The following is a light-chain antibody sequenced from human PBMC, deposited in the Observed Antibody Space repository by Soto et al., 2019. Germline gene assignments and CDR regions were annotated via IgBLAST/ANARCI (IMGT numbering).Light chain of an antibody. CDR1: QSVDSN. V-gene: IGKV3D-15*01. Sequence: VLALSRCALCRAAGESSTRWSTSNQSVDSNLAWYQQKPGQAPRLLIFGASTRATGIPARFSGTGSGPHSTLTISRLKPADSVVHSWKHYDNLLLNFRGGTKVDIK. CDR3: KHYDNLLLN. J-gene: IGKJ4*01. CDR2: GAS.